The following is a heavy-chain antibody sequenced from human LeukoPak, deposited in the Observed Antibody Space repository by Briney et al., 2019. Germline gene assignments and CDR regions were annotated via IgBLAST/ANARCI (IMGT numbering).Heavy chain of an antibody. D-gene: IGHD2-15*01. V-gene: IGHV3-30*18. J-gene: IGHJ4*02. CDR3: AKLGYCSGGSCSPFDY. CDR1: GFTFSSYG. CDR2: ISYDGSNK. Sequence: GGSLRLSCAASGFTFSSYGMHWVRQAPGKGLEWVAVISYDGSNKYYADSVKGRFTISRDNSKNTLYLQVNSLRAEDTAVYYCAKLGYCSGGSCSPFDYWGQGTLVTVSS.